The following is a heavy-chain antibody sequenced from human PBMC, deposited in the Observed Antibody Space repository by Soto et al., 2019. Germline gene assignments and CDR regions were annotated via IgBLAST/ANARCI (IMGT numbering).Heavy chain of an antibody. CDR2: IKHAGTEK. CDR1: GFRFGDYW. Sequence: EVELVESGGGLVQPGKFLRLSCAASGFRFGDYWMSWVRQTPGQGLEWVANIKHAGTEKYYLDSLRDRFTISRDNAKNSLFLQTNSLRAEDTAIYYCARVRRYYESSWDYYFDCWGQGTLVSVSS. V-gene: IGHV3-7*01. J-gene: IGHJ4*02. CDR3: ARVRRYYESSWDYYFDC. D-gene: IGHD3-22*01.